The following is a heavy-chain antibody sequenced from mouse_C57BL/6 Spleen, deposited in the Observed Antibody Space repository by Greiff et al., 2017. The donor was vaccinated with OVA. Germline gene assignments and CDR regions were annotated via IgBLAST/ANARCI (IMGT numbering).Heavy chain of an antibody. Sequence: VQLQQSGAELVKPGASVKLSCKASGYTFTSYWMQWVKQRPGQGLAWIGEIDPSDSYTNYNQKFKGKATLTVDTSSSTAYMQLSSLTSEDSAVYYGARSKAAQATGVDYWGQGTTLTVSS. V-gene: IGHV1-50*01. CDR2: IDPSDSYT. CDR1: GYTFTSYW. D-gene: IGHD3-2*02. J-gene: IGHJ2*01. CDR3: ARSKAAQATGVDY.